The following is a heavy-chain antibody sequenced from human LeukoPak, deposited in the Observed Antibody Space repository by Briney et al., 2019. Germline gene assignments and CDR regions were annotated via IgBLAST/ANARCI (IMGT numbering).Heavy chain of an antibody. V-gene: IGHV4-59*08. D-gene: IGHD3-10*01. CDR3: ATGRSIRYFDY. CDR1: GVSIFTYY. J-gene: IGHJ4*02. Sequence: SETLSLTCSVSGVSIFTYYWNWIRQPPGKGLEWIGYIHYTGSTSYNPSLKSRATISVDTSKSQFSLTLTSATAADTAVYYCATGRSIRYFDYWGQGTLVTVSS. CDR2: IHYTGST.